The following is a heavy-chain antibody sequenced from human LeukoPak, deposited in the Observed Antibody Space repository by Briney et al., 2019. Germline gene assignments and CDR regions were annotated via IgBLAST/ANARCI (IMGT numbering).Heavy chain of an antibody. CDR2: IYYSGST. D-gene: IGHD6-6*01. Sequence: PSETLSLTCTVYGGSISSYYWSWIRQPPGKGLEWIGYIYYSGSTNYNPSLKSRVTISVDTSKNQFSLKLSSVTAADTAVYYCARERIPYSSSPGAFDIWGQGTMVTVSS. V-gene: IGHV4-59*01. CDR1: GGSISSYY. J-gene: IGHJ3*02. CDR3: ARERIPYSSSPGAFDI.